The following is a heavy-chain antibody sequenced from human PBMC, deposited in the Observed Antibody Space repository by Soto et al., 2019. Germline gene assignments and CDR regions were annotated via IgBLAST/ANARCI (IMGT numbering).Heavy chain of an antibody. Sequence: SGGSLRLSCAASGFTFSTYAMSWVRQAPGKGLEWVSTISGSGGATYYADSVKGRFTISRDNSKNTLYLQMNSLRAEDTAVYYCAKDLGYSYGYGPVDYRGQGTLVTVSS. D-gene: IGHD5-18*01. CDR3: AKDLGYSYGYGPVDY. J-gene: IGHJ4*02. CDR1: GFTFSTYA. CDR2: ISGSGGAT. V-gene: IGHV3-23*01.